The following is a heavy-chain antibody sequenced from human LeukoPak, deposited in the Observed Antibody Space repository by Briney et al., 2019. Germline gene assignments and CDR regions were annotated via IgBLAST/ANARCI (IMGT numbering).Heavy chain of an antibody. V-gene: IGHV4-39*01. CDR2: IYYSGST. Sequence: SETLSLTCTVSGDYLRISSEYWGWIRQPRGRGLEWIACIYYSGSTYYNPYLKSRVTISVYTSKNQFSLKLSSVTAADTAVYYCARHSRGSSSWYHGTLRVRYFDYWGQGTLVTVSA. J-gene: IGHJ4*02. CDR3: ARHSRGSSSWYHGTLRVRYFDY. D-gene: IGHD6-13*01. CDR1: GDYLRISSEY.